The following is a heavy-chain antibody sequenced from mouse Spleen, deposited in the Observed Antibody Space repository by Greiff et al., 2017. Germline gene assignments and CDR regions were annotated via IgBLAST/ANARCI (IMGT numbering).Heavy chain of an antibody. D-gene: IGHD2-4*01. V-gene: IGHV14-3*01. CDR2: IDPANGNT. J-gene: IGHJ4*01. CDR3: ALYYDYDGSYYYAMDY. CDR1: GFNIKNTY. Sequence: EVQLQQSVAELVRPGASVKLSCTASGFNIKNTYMHWVKQRPEQGLEWIGRIDPANGNTKYAPKFQGKATITADTSSNTAYLQLSSLTSEDTAIYYCALYYDYDGSYYYAMDYWGQGTSVTVSS.